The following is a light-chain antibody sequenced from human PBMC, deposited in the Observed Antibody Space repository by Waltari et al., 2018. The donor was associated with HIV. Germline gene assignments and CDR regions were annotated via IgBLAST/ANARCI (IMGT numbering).Light chain of an antibody. J-gene: IGKJ3*01. CDR3: QQSFSTLT. CDR2: AAS. V-gene: IGKV1-39*01. Sequence: DIQMTQSPSSLSASVGDRVTITCRASQSVKNYLNWYQQKPGKAPNLLIYAASTLQSGVPSRFSGSGSETDFTLTISSLQPEDFATYYCQQSFSTLTVGPGTKVDIK. CDR1: QSVKNY.